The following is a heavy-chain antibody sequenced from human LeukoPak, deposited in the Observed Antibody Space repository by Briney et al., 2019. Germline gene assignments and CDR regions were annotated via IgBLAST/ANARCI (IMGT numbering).Heavy chain of an antibody. J-gene: IGHJ4*02. D-gene: IGHD4-17*01. CDR2: ISDSGDQT. CDR1: GFTFSKYD. Sequence: GGSLRLSCVASGFTFSKYDMSWVRQAPGKGLEWVSGISDSGDQTYYADSVRARFTISRDNSKNTLYLQVNSLRAEDTALYYCAKEITLTTAYFDYWGQGTLVTVTS. CDR3: AKEITLTTAYFDY. V-gene: IGHV3-23*01.